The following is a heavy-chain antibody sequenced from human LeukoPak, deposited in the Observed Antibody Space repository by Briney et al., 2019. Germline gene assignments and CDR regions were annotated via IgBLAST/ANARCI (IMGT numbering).Heavy chain of an antibody. CDR3: ARLARSTRDYSWHFDL. CDR2: VFYSGTT. CDR1: GGSVSSNNYY. V-gene: IGHV4-39*01. J-gene: IGHJ2*01. Sequence: SETLSLTCTVSGGSVSSNNYYWTWLRQPPGMGLQWIGTVFYSGTTYYNPSLKSRATTSVDTSKNQFSLKLSFVTVADMAVYYCARLARSTRDYSWHFDLWGRGTLVTVSS. D-gene: IGHD4-17*01.